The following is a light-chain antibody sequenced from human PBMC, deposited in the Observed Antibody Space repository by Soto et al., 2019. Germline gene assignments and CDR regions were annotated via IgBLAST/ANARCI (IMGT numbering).Light chain of an antibody. V-gene: IGKV1-5*03. CDR3: QQYNSYVWT. CDR2: KAS. J-gene: IGKJ1*01. CDR1: QSISSW. Sequence: DIQINQPHFTLSVSVGDSGIIICRASQSISSWLAWYQQKPGKAPKLLIYKASSLESGVPSRFSGSGSGTEFTLTISSLQPDDFATYYCQQYNSYVWTFGQGTKVDIK.